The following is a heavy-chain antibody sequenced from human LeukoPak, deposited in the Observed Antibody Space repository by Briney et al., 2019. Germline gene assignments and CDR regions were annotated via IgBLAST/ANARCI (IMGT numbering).Heavy chain of an antibody. Sequence: HPGGSLRLSCAASGFTFSSYSMNWVRQAPGKGLEWVSYISSSSSTIYYADSVKGRFTISRDNSKNTLYLQMNSLRAEDTAVYYCAREAVAQLKGTYFDYWGQGTLVTVSS. V-gene: IGHV3-48*01. J-gene: IGHJ4*02. CDR1: GFTFSSYS. CDR3: AREAVAQLKGTYFDY. CDR2: ISSSSSTI. D-gene: IGHD6-19*01.